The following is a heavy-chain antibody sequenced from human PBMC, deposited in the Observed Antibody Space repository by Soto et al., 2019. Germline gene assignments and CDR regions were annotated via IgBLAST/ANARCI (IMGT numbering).Heavy chain of an antibody. CDR1: GGTFSRYA. CDR3: ARASIHGSSWYFWFDP. D-gene: IGHD6-13*01. Sequence: QVQLVQSGAEVRKPGSSVKVSCKASGGTFSRYAINWVRQAPGQGLEWMGGIIPMFGTTNYAQKFKGRVTITADESTSTVYMELNTLRSEDAAVYYCARASIHGSSWYFWFDPWGQGTLDTVSS. CDR2: IIPMFGTT. V-gene: IGHV1-69*01. J-gene: IGHJ5*01.